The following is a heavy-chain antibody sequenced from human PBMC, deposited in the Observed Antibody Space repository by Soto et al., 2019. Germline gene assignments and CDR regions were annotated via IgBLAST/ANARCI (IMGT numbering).Heavy chain of an antibody. J-gene: IGHJ5*02. CDR1: GGSISSYY. CDR3: ARGAITFDP. CDR2: IHYSGST. V-gene: IGHV4-59*01. Sequence: QVQLQESGPGLVKSSETLSLTCTVSGGSISSYYWSWIRQPPGKGLEWIGYIHYSGSTNYNPSLKSRVTISVDTSKNQFSLKLSSVTAADTAVYYCARGAITFDPWGQGTLVTVSS. D-gene: IGHD2-21*01.